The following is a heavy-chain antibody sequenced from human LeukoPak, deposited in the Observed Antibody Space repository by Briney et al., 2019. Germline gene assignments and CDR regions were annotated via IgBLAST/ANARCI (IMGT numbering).Heavy chain of an antibody. CDR3: AIISGYDSPGYFDY. CDR2: ISYDGSNK. Sequence: GGSLRLSCAASGFTFSSYAMHWVRQAPGKGLEWAAVISYDGSNKYYADSVKGRFTISRDNSKNTLYLQMNSLRAEDTAVYYCAIISGYDSPGYFDYWGQGTLVTVSS. CDR1: GFTFSSYA. D-gene: IGHD5-12*01. J-gene: IGHJ4*02. V-gene: IGHV3-30*04.